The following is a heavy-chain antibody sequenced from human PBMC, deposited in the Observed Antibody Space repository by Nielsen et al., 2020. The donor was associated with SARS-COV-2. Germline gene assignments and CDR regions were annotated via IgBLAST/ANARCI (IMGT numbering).Heavy chain of an antibody. CDR3: AREPYCSTTNCRARIIH. CDR1: GFTFSSLW. Sequence: GGSLRLSCAASGFTFSSLWMSWVRQVPGKGLEWVADIKPDGSEKFYVDSVKGRFTISRDNAKNSMSLQMNSLRAEDTAVYYCAREPYCSTTNCRARIIHWGQGTLVSVSS. D-gene: IGHD2-2*01. V-gene: IGHV3-7*01. J-gene: IGHJ4*02. CDR2: IKPDGSEK.